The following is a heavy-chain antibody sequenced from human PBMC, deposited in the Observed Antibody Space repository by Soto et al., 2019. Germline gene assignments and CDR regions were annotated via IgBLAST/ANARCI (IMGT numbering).Heavy chain of an antibody. V-gene: IGHV3-15*07. J-gene: IGHJ6*02. Sequence: EVQLVESGGGLVKPGGSLRLSCAASGFTFSNAWMNWVRQAPGKGLEWVGRIKSKTDGGTTDYAAPVKGRFTISRDDSKNTLYLQMNSLKTEDTAVYYCTTEGSGSSWYWEENPNYYYYGMDVWGQGTTVTVSS. CDR3: TTEGSGSSWYWEENPNYYYYGMDV. CDR1: GFTFSNAW. D-gene: IGHD6-13*01. CDR2: IKSKTDGGTT.